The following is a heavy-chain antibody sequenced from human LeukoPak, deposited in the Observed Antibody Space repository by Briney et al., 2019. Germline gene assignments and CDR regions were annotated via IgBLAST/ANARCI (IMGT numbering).Heavy chain of an antibody. J-gene: IGHJ4*02. CDR1: GFTFSSYA. V-gene: IGHV3-23*01. Sequence: TGGSLRLSCAASGFTFSSYATSWVRQSPGKGLEWVSAISGSGGNTYSADSVKGRCTVSRDNSKKTLFLQMNSLRAEDMAVYYCAKGMSATSGYLELEYWGQGTLVIVSS. CDR3: AKGMSATSGYLELEY. D-gene: IGHD3-22*01. CDR2: ISGSGGNT.